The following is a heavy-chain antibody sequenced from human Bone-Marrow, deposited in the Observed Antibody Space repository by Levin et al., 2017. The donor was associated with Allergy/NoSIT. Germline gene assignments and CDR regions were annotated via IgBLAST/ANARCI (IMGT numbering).Heavy chain of an antibody. D-gene: IGHD1-1*01. CDR3: ARWNGFGDA. CDR2: FTGSTYGT. CDR1: GFSADKYG. J-gene: IGHJ5*02. V-gene: IGHV3-23*01. Sequence: PGGSLRLSCAASGFSADKYGITWVRQTPGKGLEWISGFTGSTYGTFYSDSVRGRFTISRDTSENTVSLQMDSLRVEDTAVYYCARWNGFGDAWGQGTLVTVSS.